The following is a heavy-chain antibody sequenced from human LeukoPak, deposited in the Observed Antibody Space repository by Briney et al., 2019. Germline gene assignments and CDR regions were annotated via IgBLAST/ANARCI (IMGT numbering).Heavy chain of an antibody. Sequence: GSSVKVSCKASGGTFSSYAISWVRQAPGQGLEWMGGIIPIFGTANYAQKFQGRVTITTDESTSTAYMELSSLRSEDTAVYYCARVGYYGSGSYWYYYYMDVRGKGTTVTVSS. J-gene: IGHJ6*03. CDR1: GGTFSSYA. D-gene: IGHD3-10*01. CDR3: ARVGYYGSGSYWYYYYMDV. CDR2: IIPIFGTA. V-gene: IGHV1-69*05.